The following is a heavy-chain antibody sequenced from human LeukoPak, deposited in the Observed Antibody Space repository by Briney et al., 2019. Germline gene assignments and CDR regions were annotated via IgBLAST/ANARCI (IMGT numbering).Heavy chain of an antibody. CDR2: ISGSGGST. CDR3: AKEGADTAMATPGDY. Sequence: GESLKISCKGSGYSFTSYWIGWVRQAPGKGLEWVSAISGSGGSTYYADSVKGRFTISRDNSKNTLYLQMNSLRAEDTAVYYCAKEGADTAMATPGDYWGQGTLVTVSS. CDR1: GYSFTSYW. J-gene: IGHJ4*02. V-gene: IGHV3-23*01. D-gene: IGHD5-18*01.